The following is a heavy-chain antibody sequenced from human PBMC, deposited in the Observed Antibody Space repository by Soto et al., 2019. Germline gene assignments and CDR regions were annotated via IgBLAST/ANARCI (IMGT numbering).Heavy chain of an antibody. D-gene: IGHD3-22*01. Sequence: EVQLVESGGGLVKPGGSLRLSCAASGFTFSSYSMNWVRQAPGKGLEWVSSISSSSSYIYYADSVKGRFTISRDNAKNSSYLQMNSLRAEDTAVYYCARDLTHYYDSSGYYYAPFGNWGQGTLVTVSS. CDR2: ISSSSSYI. V-gene: IGHV3-21*01. CDR3: ARDLTHYYDSSGYYYAPFGN. CDR1: GFTFSSYS. J-gene: IGHJ4*02.